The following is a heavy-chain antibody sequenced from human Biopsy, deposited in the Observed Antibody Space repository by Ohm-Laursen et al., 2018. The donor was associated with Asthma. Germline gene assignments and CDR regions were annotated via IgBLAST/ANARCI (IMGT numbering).Heavy chain of an antibody. CDR1: GFTFRSYA. D-gene: IGHD4-23*01. CDR2: IYSGGGT. J-gene: IGHJ3*02. CDR3: ARAYGGSFFSGAFDI. Sequence: GSPRLSCTASGFTFRSYAMHWVRQPPGKGLEWVSVIYSGGGTYYADSVQGRVTISRDNSKNTLSLQMNSLRAEDTAVYYCARAYGGSFFSGAFDIWGQGTMVTVSS. V-gene: IGHV3-53*01.